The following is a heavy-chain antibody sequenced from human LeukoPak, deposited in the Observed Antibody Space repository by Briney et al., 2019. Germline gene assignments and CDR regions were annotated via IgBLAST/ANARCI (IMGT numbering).Heavy chain of an antibody. CDR1: GYTFTSYD. J-gene: IGHJ3*01. CDR3: ARATHDHDAFDL. CDR2: ISPYSGNT. D-gene: IGHD1-1*01. Sequence: GASVKVSCKASGYTFTSYDINWVRQATGQGLEWMGWISPYSGNTKYARKLQGRVTMTTETSTSTAYMELRSLRSDDTAVYYCARATHDHDAFDLWGQGTMVTVSS. V-gene: IGHV1-18*01.